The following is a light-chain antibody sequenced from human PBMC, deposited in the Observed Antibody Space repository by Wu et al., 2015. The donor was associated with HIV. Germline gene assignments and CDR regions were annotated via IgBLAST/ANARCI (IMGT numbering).Light chain of an antibody. CDR1: RVLGVD. CDR3: QQYNNWVIT. V-gene: IGKV3-15*01. CDR2: CS. Sequence: PGETSHPLLQGRVRVLGVDLAWYRRGNLATAPTAPHLWCSTRATGIPARFSGSGSGTEFTLTISSLQSEDIAVYYCQQYNNWVITFGQGTRLEIK. J-gene: IGKJ5*01.